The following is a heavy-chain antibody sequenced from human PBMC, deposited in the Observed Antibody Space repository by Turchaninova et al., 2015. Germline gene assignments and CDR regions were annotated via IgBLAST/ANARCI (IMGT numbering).Heavy chain of an antibody. CDR2: IYNTGCT. V-gene: IGHV4-4*07. CDR1: GGSISSYF. CDR3: ARQVAVAGTAGFDY. D-gene: IGHD6-19*01. J-gene: IGHJ4*02. Sequence: QVQLQESGPGLVKPSETLSLTCTVAGGSISSYFWSWIRRPAGKGLEWIGRIYNTGCTNYNPSLRSRVTISLDKSKKQFSLELGSVTAADTAMYYCARQVAVAGTAGFDYWGQGTLVTVSS.